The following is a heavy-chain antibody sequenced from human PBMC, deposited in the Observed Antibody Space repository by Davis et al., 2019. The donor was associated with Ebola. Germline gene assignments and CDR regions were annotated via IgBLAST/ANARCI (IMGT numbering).Heavy chain of an antibody. CDR2: TYYRSKWYN. CDR1: GDSVSSNSAA. CDR3: ARVLGIAVAGNWYFDL. V-gene: IGHV6-1*01. Sequence: HSQTLSLTCAISGDSVSSNSAAWNWIRQSPSRGLEWLGRTYYRSKWYNDYAVSVKSRITINPDTSKNQFSLQLNSVTPEDTAVYYCARVLGIAVAGNWYFDLWGRGTLVTVSS. J-gene: IGHJ2*01. D-gene: IGHD6-19*01.